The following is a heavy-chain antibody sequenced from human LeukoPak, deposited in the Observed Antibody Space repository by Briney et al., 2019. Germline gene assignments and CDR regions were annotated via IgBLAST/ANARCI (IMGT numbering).Heavy chain of an antibody. D-gene: IGHD3-10*01. CDR3: TRAGHYGSGSRDY. CDR1: GFTYNTYW. CDR2: IKEDENEK. V-gene: IGHV3-7*01. J-gene: IGHJ4*02. Sequence: GGSLRFSCVASGFTYNTYWMSWIRQAPGKGLEWVANIKEDENEKHYGDSVKGRFIISRDNAQNSMYLQMNNLGAEDTALYYCTRAGHYGSGSRDYWARGTLVTVSS.